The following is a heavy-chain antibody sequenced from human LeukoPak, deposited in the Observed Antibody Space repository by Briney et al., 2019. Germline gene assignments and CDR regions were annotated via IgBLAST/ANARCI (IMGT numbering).Heavy chain of an antibody. CDR3: AREQYCSGGSCSHYYYYGMDV. V-gene: IGHV1-18*01. CDR1: GYTFTSYG. J-gene: IGHJ6*02. D-gene: IGHD2-15*01. Sequence: ASVKLPCKSSGYTFTSYGISWVRQAPGQGLEWMGWISAYNGNTNYAQKLQGRVTMTTDTSTSTAYMELRSLRSDDTAVYYCAREQYCSGGSCSHYYYYGMDVWGRGTTVTVSS. CDR2: ISAYNGNT.